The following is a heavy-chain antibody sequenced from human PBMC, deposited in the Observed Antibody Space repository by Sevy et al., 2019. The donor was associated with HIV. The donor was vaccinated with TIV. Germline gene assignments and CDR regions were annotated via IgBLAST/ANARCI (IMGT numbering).Heavy chain of an antibody. Sequence: ASVKVSCKASGNTFTGQYIHWVRQAPGRGFEWMGWINPYSGGTSYAPDFEGRVTMTRDTSISAVYMELTRLTSDDTAVYYCARDPEDAGDDYYFHMDVWGKGTTVTVSS. CDR1: GNTFTGQY. D-gene: IGHD7-27*01. V-gene: IGHV1-2*02. CDR2: INPYSGGT. CDR3: ARDPEDAGDDYYFHMDV. J-gene: IGHJ6*03.